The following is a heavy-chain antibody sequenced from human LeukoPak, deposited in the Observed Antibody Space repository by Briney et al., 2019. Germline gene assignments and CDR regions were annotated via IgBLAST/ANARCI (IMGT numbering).Heavy chain of an antibody. Sequence: PGRSLILSCAASGFTFSSYAMHWVRQAPGKGLEWVAVISYDGSNKYYADSVKGRFTISRDNSKNTLYLQMNSLRAEDTAVYYCARGFLDFDSWGQGTLAIVSS. CDR2: ISYDGSNK. J-gene: IGHJ4*02. CDR1: GFTFSSYA. D-gene: IGHD3-3*01. CDR3: ARGFLDFDS. V-gene: IGHV3-30-3*01.